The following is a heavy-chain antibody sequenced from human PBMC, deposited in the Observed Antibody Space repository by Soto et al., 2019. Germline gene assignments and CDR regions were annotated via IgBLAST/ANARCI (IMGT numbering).Heavy chain of an antibody. CDR2: INHSGST. D-gene: IGHD3-22*01. J-gene: IGHJ6*02. V-gene: IGHV4-34*01. Sequence: SETLSLTCAVYGGSFSGYYWSWIRQPPGKGLEWIGEINHSGSTNYNPSLKSRVTISVDTSKNQFSLKLSSVTAADTAVYYCARSPDSSGYYPRWYYYGMDVWGQGTTVTV. CDR1: GGSFSGYY. CDR3: ARSPDSSGYYPRWYYYGMDV.